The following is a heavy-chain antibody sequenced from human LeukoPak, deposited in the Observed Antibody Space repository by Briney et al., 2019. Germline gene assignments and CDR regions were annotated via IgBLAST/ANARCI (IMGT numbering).Heavy chain of an antibody. D-gene: IGHD6-19*01. CDR1: GYTFTSYG. Sequence: ASVKVSCKASGYTFTSYGISWVRQAPGQGLEWMGRISAYNGNTNYAQKLQGRVTMTTDTSTSTAYMELRSLRPDDTAVYYCVRIYAQAGPRSSSGPRGYYYYYGMDVWGQGTTVTVSS. J-gene: IGHJ6*02. CDR2: ISAYNGNT. CDR3: VRIYAQAGPRSSSGPRGYYYYYGMDV. V-gene: IGHV1-18*01.